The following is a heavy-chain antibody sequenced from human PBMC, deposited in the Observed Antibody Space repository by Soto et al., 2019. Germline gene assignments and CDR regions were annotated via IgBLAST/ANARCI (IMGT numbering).Heavy chain of an antibody. CDR1: GYTLTELS. CDR2: FDPEDGET. V-gene: IGHV1-24*01. D-gene: IGHD3-9*01. J-gene: IGHJ4*02. CDR3: ATGVRYFDWAPFDY. Sequence: ASVKVSCKVSGYTLTELSMHWVRQAPGKGLEWMGGFDPEDGETIYAQKFQGRVTMTEDTSTDTAYMELSSLRSEDTAVYYCATGVRYFDWAPFDYWGQGTLVTVAS.